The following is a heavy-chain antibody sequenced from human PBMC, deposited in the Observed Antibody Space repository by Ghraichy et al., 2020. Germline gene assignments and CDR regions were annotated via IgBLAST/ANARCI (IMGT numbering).Heavy chain of an antibody. CDR2: INPKTGT. V-gene: IGHV1-2*02. CDR3: ARQLVSDYCFDY. CDR1: GYNFTDHY. Sequence: ASVKVSCKASGYNFTDHYLHWVRQAPGLGLEWMGWINPKTGTTSAQSLQGRVTMTRDASINTVYMELSGLRSDDTAVYYCARQLVSDYCFDYWGQGTLVTVSS. J-gene: IGHJ4*02. D-gene: IGHD6-13*01.